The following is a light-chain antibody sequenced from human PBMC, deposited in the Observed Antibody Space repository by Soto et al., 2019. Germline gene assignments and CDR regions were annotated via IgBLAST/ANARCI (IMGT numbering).Light chain of an antibody. CDR3: QQRSDWPPSLT. CDR1: QSVSSS. V-gene: IGKV3-11*01. Sequence: EIVLTQSPATLSLSPGERATLSCRAIQSVSSSLAWYQQKPGQAPRLLIYAASNRATGIPTRFSGSGSGTDFTLTISSLEPEDFGVYYCQQRSDWPPSLTFGGGTKVDIK. CDR2: AAS. J-gene: IGKJ4*01.